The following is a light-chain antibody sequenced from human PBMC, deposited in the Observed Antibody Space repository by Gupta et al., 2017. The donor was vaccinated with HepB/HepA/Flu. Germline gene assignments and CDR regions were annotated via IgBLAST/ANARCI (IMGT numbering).Light chain of an antibody. CDR2: GAS. J-gene: IGKJ1*01. V-gene: IGKV3-15*01. CDR1: QDVHTN. CDR3: QQYNNWPWT. Sequence: EIVMTQSPATLSVSPGERVAFSCRASQDVHTNLAWMQQKPGQAPKVLFYGASARATGVPARFIGSGSWTEFTLTITRLQSEDVAVYVCQQYNNWPWTFGQGTKVEIK.